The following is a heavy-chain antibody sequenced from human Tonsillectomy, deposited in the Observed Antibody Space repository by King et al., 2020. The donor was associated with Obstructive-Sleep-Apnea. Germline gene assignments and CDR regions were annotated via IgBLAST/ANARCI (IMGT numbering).Heavy chain of an antibody. CDR1: GFTLSSYR. Sequence: VQLVESGGGLVQPGGSLRLSCAASGFTLSSYRMHWVRQAPGKGLVWVSRINSDGSTTNYADSVKGRFTISRDNAKNTLYLQMNSLRAEDTAVYYCARAMRGSFDYWGRGTLVTVPS. CDR3: ARAMRGSFDY. CDR2: INSDGSTT. V-gene: IGHV3-74*01. D-gene: IGHD3-22*01. J-gene: IGHJ4*02.